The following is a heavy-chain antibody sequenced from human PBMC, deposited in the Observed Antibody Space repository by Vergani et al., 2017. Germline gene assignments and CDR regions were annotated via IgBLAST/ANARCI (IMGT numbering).Heavy chain of an antibody. CDR3: ARDLRLLYNRFDP. J-gene: IGHJ5*02. Sequence: QVQLVESGGGVVQPGRSLRLSCAASGFTFNQYGMHWVRQAPGQGLEWVAVTWFDGNNKQYADSVKGRFTISRDNSKSTMYLQMNSLRDEDTGVYYCARDLRLLYNRFDPWGQGSLFTVSS. CDR2: TWFDGNNK. CDR1: GFTFNQYG. D-gene: IGHD1-14*01. V-gene: IGHV3-33*01.